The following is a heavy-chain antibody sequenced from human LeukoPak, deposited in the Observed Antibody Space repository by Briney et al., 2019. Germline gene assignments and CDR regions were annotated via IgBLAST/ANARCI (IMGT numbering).Heavy chain of an antibody. V-gene: IGHV3-9*01. CDR3: AKVGIFGLVTYYFDY. Sequence: GGSLRLSCAVSGFTFDEYAMHWVRQAPGKGLEWVSGISWNSGLIDYADSVKGRFTISRDNAKNSLYLQMNSLKAEDTAFYYCAKVGIFGLVTYYFDYWGQGTLVTVSS. CDR2: ISWNSGLI. CDR1: GFTFDEYA. D-gene: IGHD3/OR15-3a*01. J-gene: IGHJ4*02.